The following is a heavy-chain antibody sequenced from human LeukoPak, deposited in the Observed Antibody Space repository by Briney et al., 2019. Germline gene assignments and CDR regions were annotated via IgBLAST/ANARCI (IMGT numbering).Heavy chain of an antibody. J-gene: IGHJ4*02. CDR3: ARDLGWLQFGDYFDY. CDR1: GFTFSSYS. CDR2: ISSSSSYI. D-gene: IGHD5-24*01. V-gene: IGHV3-21*01. Sequence: GGSLRLSCAASGFTFSSYSMNWVRQAPGKGLEWVSSISSSSSYIYYADSVKGRFTISRDNAKNSLYLQMNSLRAEDTAVYYCARDLGWLQFGDYFDYWGQGTLVTVSS.